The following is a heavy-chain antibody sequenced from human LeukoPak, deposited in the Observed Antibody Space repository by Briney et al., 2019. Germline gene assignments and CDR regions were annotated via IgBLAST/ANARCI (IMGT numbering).Heavy chain of an antibody. D-gene: IGHD5-18*01. J-gene: IGHJ4*02. CDR1: GFTFSSYW. CDR3: ARGDGAAMVDY. V-gene: IGHV3-74*01. CDR2: INSDGSST. Sequence: GSLRLSCAASGFTFSSYWMHWVRQAPGKGLVWVSRINSDGSSTSYADSVKGRFTISRDNAKNTLYLQMNSLRAEDTAVYYCARGDGAAMVDYWGQGTLVTVSS.